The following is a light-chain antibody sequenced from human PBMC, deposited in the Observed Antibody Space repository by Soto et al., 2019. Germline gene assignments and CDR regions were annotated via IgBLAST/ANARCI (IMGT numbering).Light chain of an antibody. CDR3: QQYNSYPWT. CDR1: QSISSW. J-gene: IGKJ1*01. V-gene: IGKV1-5*01. CDR2: DAS. Sequence: DIQMTQSPSTLSASVGDRVTITCRASQSISSWLAWYQQKPGKAPKLLIYDASSLESGVPSRFSGSRSGTEFTLTISSLEPDDFAAYYCQQYNSYPWTCGQGTMLDSK.